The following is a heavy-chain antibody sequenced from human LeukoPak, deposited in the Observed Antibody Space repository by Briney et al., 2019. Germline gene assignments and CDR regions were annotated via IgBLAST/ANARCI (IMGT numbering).Heavy chain of an antibody. CDR2: FDPEDGET. CDR3: ATDLRSVVVVAATGTPPLDY. Sequence: GASVKVSCKVSGYTLTELSMHWVRQAPGKGLEWMGGFDPEDGETIYAQKFQGSVTMTEDTSTDTAYMELSSLRSEDTAVYYCATDLRSVVVVAATGTPPLDYWGQGTLVTVSS. CDR1: GYTLTELS. D-gene: IGHD2-15*01. V-gene: IGHV1-24*01. J-gene: IGHJ4*02.